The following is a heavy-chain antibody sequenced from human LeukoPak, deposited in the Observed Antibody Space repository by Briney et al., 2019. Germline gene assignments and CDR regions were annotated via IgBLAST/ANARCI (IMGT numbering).Heavy chain of an antibody. CDR1: GFTSSTHS. Sequence: PGGSLRLSCAASGFTSSTHSMNWVRQAPGKGLEWVSSISSSSYIYYAGSVKGRFTISRDNAKNSLYLQMNSLGAEDTAVYYCAALGGGYWGQGTLVTVSS. V-gene: IGHV3-21*01. CDR3: AALGGGY. CDR2: ISSSSYI. D-gene: IGHD3-16*01. J-gene: IGHJ4*02.